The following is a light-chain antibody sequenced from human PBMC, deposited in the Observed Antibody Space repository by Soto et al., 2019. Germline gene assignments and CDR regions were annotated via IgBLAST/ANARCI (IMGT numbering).Light chain of an antibody. V-gene: IGLV1-51*01. CDR3: GTWDSSLKSVV. CDR1: NSNIGHDY. Sequence: HSVLTQPPSVSAAPGQKVTISCSGSNSNIGHDYVSWYQRLPGTAPKLLIYDSYKRPSGIPDRFSGSTSGTSATLGITGLQTGDEADYYCGTWDSSLKSVVFGGGTKLTVL. J-gene: IGLJ2*01. CDR2: DSY.